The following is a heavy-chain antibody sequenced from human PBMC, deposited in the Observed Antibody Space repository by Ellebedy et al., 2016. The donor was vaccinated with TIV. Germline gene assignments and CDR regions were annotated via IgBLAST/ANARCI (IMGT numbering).Heavy chain of an antibody. CDR1: GYSLAELS. Sequence: AASVKVSCKVSGYSLAELSMHWVRQAPGKGLEWMGGFDPEDGETTYAQSFQGRFTMTEETSTDTAYMELSSLRSDDTAVYFCTTDSSKSRLVMVTSAQAFDVWGQGTLVTVSS. CDR3: TTDSSKSRLVMVTSAQAFDV. D-gene: IGHD2-21*02. J-gene: IGHJ3*01. CDR2: FDPEDGET. V-gene: IGHV1-24*01.